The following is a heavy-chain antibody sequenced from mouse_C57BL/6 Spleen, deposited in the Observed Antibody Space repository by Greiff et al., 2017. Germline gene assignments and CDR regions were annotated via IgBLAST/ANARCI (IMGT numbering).Heavy chain of an antibody. D-gene: IGHD1-1*01. CDR2: FDPSDSYT. Sequence: VQLQQPGAELVMPGASVKLSCKASGYTFTSYWMHWVKQRPGQGLEWIGEFDPSDSYTKYNQTLKGKSTLTVEKSSSTAYMHLSSLTSVDSAVYYCARRGVTTVSERSMDYWGQGTSVTVSS. CDR1: GYTFTSYW. V-gene: IGHV1-69*01. CDR3: ARRGVTTVSERSMDY. J-gene: IGHJ4*01.